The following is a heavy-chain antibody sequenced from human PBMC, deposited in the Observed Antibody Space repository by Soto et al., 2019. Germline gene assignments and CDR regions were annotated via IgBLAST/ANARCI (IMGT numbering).Heavy chain of an antibody. V-gene: IGHV1-18*04. CDR3: ARGLTRGSGYRIPFDY. CDR1: GYTFTSYG. J-gene: IGHJ4*02. CDR2: ISAYNGNT. Sequence: GASVKVSCKASGYTFTSYGISWVRQAPGQGLEWMGWISAYNGNTNYAQKLQGRVTMTTDTSTSTDYMELRSLRSDDTAVYYCARGLTRGSGYRIPFDYWGQGTLVTVSS. D-gene: IGHD3-22*01.